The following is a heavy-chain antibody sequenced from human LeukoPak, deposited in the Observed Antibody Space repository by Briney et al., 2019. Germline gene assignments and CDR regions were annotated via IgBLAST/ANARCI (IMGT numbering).Heavy chain of an antibody. CDR3: ARKLGMMGGSFDY. Sequence: GASVKVSCKASGYTFSSYDISWVRQATGQGLEWMGWMNPNSGDTGYAQKFQGRVTMTRDTSISTAYMELSRLRSDDTAVYYCARKLGMMGGSFDYWGQGTLVTVSS. J-gene: IGHJ4*02. D-gene: IGHD3-16*01. V-gene: IGHV1-8*01. CDR1: GYTFSSYD. CDR2: MNPNSGDT.